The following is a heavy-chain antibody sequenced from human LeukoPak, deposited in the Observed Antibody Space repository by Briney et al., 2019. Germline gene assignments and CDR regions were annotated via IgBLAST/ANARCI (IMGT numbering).Heavy chain of an antibody. CDR2: IIPMFGTA. Sequence: SVKVSCKASGGTFNSYAISWVRQAPGQGLEWMGGIIPMFGTANYAQKFQGRVTITTDESTSTAYMELSSLRSEDTAVYYCARDKLTNYDFWSGYDYWGQGTLVTVSS. CDR3: ARDKLTNYDFWSGYDY. D-gene: IGHD3-3*01. CDR1: GGTFNSYA. J-gene: IGHJ4*02. V-gene: IGHV1-69*05.